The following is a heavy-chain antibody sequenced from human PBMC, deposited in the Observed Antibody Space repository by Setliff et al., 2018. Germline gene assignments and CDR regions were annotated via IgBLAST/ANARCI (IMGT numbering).Heavy chain of an antibody. CDR3: ARDRGVTATY. D-gene: IGHD1-20*01. Sequence: GESLKISCAASGLTFSNFWMAWVRQAPGKGLEWVANINQDGSEKNYVDSVKGRFTISRDNAKNSLYLQMDSLRADDTAVYYCARDRGVTATYWGQGSLVTVS. V-gene: IGHV3-7*01. CDR2: INQDGSEK. CDR1: GLTFSNFW. J-gene: IGHJ4*02.